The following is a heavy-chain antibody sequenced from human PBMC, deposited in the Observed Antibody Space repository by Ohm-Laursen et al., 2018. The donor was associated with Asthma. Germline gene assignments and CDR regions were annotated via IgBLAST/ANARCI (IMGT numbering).Heavy chain of an antibody. D-gene: IGHD6-13*01. CDR1: GFPFSSSP. J-gene: IGHJ4*02. V-gene: IGHV3-21*01. CDR3: ARRIAAAGNDY. Sequence: SLRLSCAASGFPFSSSPMTWLRQAPGKGLEWVSATSASGSNTYYADSVKGRFTISRDNAKNSLYLQMNSLRAEDTAVYYCARRIAAAGNDYWGQGTLVTVSS. CDR2: TSASGSNT.